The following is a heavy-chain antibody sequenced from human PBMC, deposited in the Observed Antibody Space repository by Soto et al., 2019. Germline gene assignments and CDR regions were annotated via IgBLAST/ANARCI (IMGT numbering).Heavy chain of an antibody. CDR3: AREPYGDYSGY. V-gene: IGHV1-69*08. CDR2: ITPILGIA. CDR1: GGTFSSYS. J-gene: IGHJ4*02. Sequence: QVQLVQSGAEVKKPGSSVKVSCKASGGTFSSYSINWVRQAPGQGLEWMGRITPILGIANYAQKCQGRVTTTADKSTSTAYMELSSLRSEDTAVYYCAREPYGDYSGYWGQGTLVTVSS. D-gene: IGHD4-17*01.